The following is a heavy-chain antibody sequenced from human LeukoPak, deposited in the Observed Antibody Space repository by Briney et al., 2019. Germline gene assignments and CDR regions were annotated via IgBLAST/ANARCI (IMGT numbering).Heavy chain of an antibody. Sequence: ASVKVSFKASGYTFTSYDINWVRQAPGQGLEWMGLMNPNSGNTGYAQKFQGRVTMTRNTSISTAYMELSSLRSDDTDVYYCARGPKIAPWIAPAAGDWGQGTLVTVSS. CDR2: MNPNSGNT. CDR3: ARGPKIAPWIAPAAGD. D-gene: IGHD2-2*01. V-gene: IGHV1-8*01. CDR1: GYTFTSYD. J-gene: IGHJ1*01.